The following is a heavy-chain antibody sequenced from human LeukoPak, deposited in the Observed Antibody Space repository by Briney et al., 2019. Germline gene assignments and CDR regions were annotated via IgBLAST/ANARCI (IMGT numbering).Heavy chain of an antibody. D-gene: IGHD5-18*01. CDR3: ARVDTAMVRDP. CDR1: GGSISSGGYY. Sequence: SETLSLTCTVSGGSISSGGYYWSWIRQPPGKGLEWIGSISQSGSPYYSPSLRGRVTISVDTSKNQFSLKLSSVTAADTAVYYCARVDTAMVRDPWGQGTTVTVSS. J-gene: IGHJ6*02. V-gene: IGHV4-39*07. CDR2: ISQSGSP.